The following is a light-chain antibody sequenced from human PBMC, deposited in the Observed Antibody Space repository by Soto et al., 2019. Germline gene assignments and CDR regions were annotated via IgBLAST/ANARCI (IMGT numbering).Light chain of an antibody. J-gene: IGKJ2*01. CDR3: QQYNSYWYT. Sequence: DIQMTQSPSTLSASVGDRVTVTCRAIQSISNWLAWYQQKPGKAPKLLIYKASTLESGVPSRFSGSGSGTEFTLTISSLQPDDFATYFCQQYNSYWYTFGQGTKLDIK. CDR1: QSISNW. CDR2: KAS. V-gene: IGKV1-5*03.